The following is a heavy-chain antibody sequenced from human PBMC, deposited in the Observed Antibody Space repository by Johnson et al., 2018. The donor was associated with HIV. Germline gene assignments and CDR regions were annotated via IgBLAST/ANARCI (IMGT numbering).Heavy chain of an antibody. J-gene: IGHJ3*02. CDR3: ARHYYDSSGYSLDAFDI. V-gene: IGHV3-20*01. CDR1: GFTFDNNG. CDR2: ITWNGGRT. Sequence: VQLVESGGGVVRPGGSLRLSCAASGFTFDNNGMTWVRQAPGKGLGWVSGITWNGGRTGYADSVKGRFTISRDNPKPSLYLLMNSLRAEDTALYDCARHYYDSSGYSLDAFDIWGQGTMVTVSS. D-gene: IGHD3-22*01.